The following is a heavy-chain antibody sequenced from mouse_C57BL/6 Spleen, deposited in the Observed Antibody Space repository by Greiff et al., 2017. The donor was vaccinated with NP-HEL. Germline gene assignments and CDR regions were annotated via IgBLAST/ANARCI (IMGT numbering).Heavy chain of an antibody. D-gene: IGHD1-1*01. Sequence: QVQLQQPGAELVKPGASVKLSCKASGYTFTSYWMQWVKQRPGQGLEWIGEIDPSDSYTNYNQKFKGKATLTVDTSSSTAYMQLSSLTSEDSAVYYCARPDYYGSSYAFDYWGQGTTLTVSS. V-gene: IGHV1-50*01. CDR2: IDPSDSYT. CDR1: GYTFTSYW. CDR3: ARPDYYGSSYAFDY. J-gene: IGHJ2*01.